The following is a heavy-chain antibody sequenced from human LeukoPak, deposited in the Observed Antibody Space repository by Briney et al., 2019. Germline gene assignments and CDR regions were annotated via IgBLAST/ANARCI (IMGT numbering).Heavy chain of an antibody. V-gene: IGHV3-33*01. J-gene: IGHJ4*02. CDR1: GFTFSSYG. Sequence: GRSLRLSCAASGFTFSSYGMHWVRQAPGKGLEGVAVIWYDGSNKYYADSVKGRFTISRDNSKNTLYLQMNSLRAEDTAVYYCARDRYSSGWSYYFDYWGQGTLVTVSS. CDR3: ARDRYSSGWSYYFDY. CDR2: IWYDGSNK. D-gene: IGHD6-19*01.